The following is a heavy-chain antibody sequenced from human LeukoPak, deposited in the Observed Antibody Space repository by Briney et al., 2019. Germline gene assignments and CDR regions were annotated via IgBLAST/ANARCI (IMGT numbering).Heavy chain of an antibody. CDR2: IIPILGIA. Sequence: SVKVSCKASGGTFSSYAISWVRQAPGQGLEWMGRIIPILGIANYAQKFQGRVTITADKSTSTAYMELSSLRSEDTAVYYCARVGIAVASTPDPWGQGTLVTVSS. D-gene: IGHD6-19*01. V-gene: IGHV1-69*04. CDR3: ARVGIAVASTPDP. CDR1: GGTFSSYA. J-gene: IGHJ5*02.